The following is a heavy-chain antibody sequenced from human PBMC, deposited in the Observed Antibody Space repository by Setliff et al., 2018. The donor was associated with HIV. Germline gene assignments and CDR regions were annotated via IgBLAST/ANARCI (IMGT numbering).Heavy chain of an antibody. V-gene: IGHV3-74*03. CDR3: ARDDCSSISCNGKSGFQH. D-gene: IGHD2-2*01. CDR2: INSDGSST. CDR1: GFTFSSYW. Sequence: GGSLRLSCAASGFTFSSYWMHWVRQAPGKGLVWVSHINSDGSSTTYADSAMGRFTISRDNAKNTLYLQMNSLRAEDTAVYYCARDDCSSISCNGKSGFQHWGQGTLVTVSS. J-gene: IGHJ1*01.